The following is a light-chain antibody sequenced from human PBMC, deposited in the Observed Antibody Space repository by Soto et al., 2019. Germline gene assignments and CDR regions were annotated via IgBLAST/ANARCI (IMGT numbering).Light chain of an antibody. CDR1: SSDVGGYNY. Sequence: QSALTQPPSASGSPGQSVTISCTGTSSDVGGYNYVSWYQQYPGKAPKLLIYEVTKRPSGVPDRFSGSKSGNTASLTVSGLQIDDEADYYCSSYTTSVRVFGTGTKLPVL. V-gene: IGLV2-8*01. CDR3: SSYTTSVRV. J-gene: IGLJ1*01. CDR2: EVT.